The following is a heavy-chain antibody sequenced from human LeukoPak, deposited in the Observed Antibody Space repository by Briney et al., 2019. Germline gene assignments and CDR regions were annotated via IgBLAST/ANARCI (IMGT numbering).Heavy chain of an antibody. J-gene: IGHJ4*02. CDR3: ARGRGSYYDTTGGLDY. CDR2: IYSGGST. Sequence: GGSLRLSCAASGFTVSSKYMTWVRHAPGKGLEWVSVIYSGGSTFYADSVRGRFTISRDSSKNTVYLQMSSLRAEDTAVYYCARGRGSYYDTTGGLDYWGQGTLVTVSS. V-gene: IGHV3-53*01. CDR1: GFTVSSKY. D-gene: IGHD3-22*01.